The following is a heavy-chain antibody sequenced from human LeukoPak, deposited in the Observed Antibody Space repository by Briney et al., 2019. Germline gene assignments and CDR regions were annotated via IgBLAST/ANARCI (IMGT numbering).Heavy chain of an antibody. CDR2: ISMDGSST. CDR3: ARYPSRGGGEEFDY. J-gene: IGHJ4*02. Sequence: GGSLRLSCAASGFTLSRYWMHWVRQAPGKGLVWVSRISMDGSSTSYADSVRGRFTISRDNAKNSLYLQMNSLRAEDTAVYYCARYPSRGGGEEFDYWGQGTLVTVSS. D-gene: IGHD2-15*01. V-gene: IGHV3-74*01. CDR1: GFTLSRYW.